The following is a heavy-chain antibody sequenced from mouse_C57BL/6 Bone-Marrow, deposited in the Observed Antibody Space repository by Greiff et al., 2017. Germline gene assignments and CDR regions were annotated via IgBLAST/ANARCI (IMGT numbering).Heavy chain of an antibody. D-gene: IGHD2-1*01. CDR1: GYTFTDYE. Sequence: QVQLQQSGAELVRPGASVTLSCKASGYTFTDYEMHWVKQTPVHGLAWIGAIDPEPGGTAYNQKFKGKAILTADKSSSTAYMVLRSLTAEDAAVYYCTRDGNWYFDVWGTGTTVTVSS. J-gene: IGHJ1*03. V-gene: IGHV1-15*01. CDR2: IDPEPGGT. CDR3: TRDGNWYFDV.